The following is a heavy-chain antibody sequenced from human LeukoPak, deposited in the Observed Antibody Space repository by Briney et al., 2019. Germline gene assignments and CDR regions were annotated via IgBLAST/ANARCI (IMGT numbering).Heavy chain of an antibody. V-gene: IGHV3-74*01. CDR1: GFTFSSNW. J-gene: IGHJ4*02. Sequence: GGSLRLSCAASGFTFSSNWMHWVRQAPGKGLVWVSRSNEDGSTTNYADSVKGRFTISRDNAKNTLYLQMNSLTAEDTAVYYCARGPSSNWSGLDYWGQGTLVTVSS. CDR2: SNEDGSTT. D-gene: IGHD6-13*01. CDR3: ARGPSSNWSGLDY.